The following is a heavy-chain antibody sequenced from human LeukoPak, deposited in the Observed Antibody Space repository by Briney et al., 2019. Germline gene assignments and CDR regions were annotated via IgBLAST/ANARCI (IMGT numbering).Heavy chain of an antibody. CDR2: ISWNSGSI. V-gene: IGHV3-9*01. CDR1: GFTFDDYA. Sequence: GGSLRLSCAASGFTFDDYAMHWVRQAPGNGLEWVSGISWNSGSIGYADSVKGRFTISRDNAKNSLYLQMNSLRAEDTALYYCAKDTSKVEYISSSFDYWGQGTLVTVSS. J-gene: IGHJ4*02. D-gene: IGHD6-6*01. CDR3: AKDTSKVEYISSSFDY.